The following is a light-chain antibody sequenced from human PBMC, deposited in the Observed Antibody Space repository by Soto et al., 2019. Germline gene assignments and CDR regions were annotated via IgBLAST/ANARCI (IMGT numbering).Light chain of an antibody. V-gene: IGKV3-15*01. CDR1: QSVSSN. CDR3: QQYNNWPRT. J-gene: IGKJ1*01. CDR2: GAS. Sequence: EIVMTQSPATLSVSPGERATLSCRASQSVSSNLAWYQQKPGQAPRLLIYGASTRATGIPARLSGSGYGTEFTLTISSLKYEDFAVYYCQQYNNWPRTFGQGTQVDIK.